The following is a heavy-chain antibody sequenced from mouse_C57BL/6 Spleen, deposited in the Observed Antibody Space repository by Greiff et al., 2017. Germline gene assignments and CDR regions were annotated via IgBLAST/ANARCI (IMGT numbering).Heavy chain of an antibody. D-gene: IGHD2-1*01. CDR3: AGGWGNSLAY. J-gene: IGHJ3*01. CDR1: GYTFTDYN. Sequence: EVQLQQSGPELVKPGASVKIPCKASGYTFTDYNMDWVKQSHGKSLEWIGDINPNNGGTIYNQKFKGKATLTVDKSSSTAYMELRSLTSEDTAVYYCAGGWGNSLAYWGQGTLVTVSA. CDR2: INPNNGGT. V-gene: IGHV1-18*01.